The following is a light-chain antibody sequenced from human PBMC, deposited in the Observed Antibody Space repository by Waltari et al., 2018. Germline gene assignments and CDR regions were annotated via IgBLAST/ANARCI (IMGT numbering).Light chain of an antibody. CDR3: AAWDDSLNGLV. J-gene: IGLJ2*01. CDR2: FDD. CDR1: TSHIGRNA. Sequence: QSVLTQPPSVSEAPRQRVAISCSGSTSHIGRNAVNWYQQLPGKAPKLLIYFDDLLSSGVSDRFSGSKSGTSASLAISGLQSEDEADYYCAAWDDSLNGLVFGGGTKLTVL. V-gene: IGLV1-36*01.